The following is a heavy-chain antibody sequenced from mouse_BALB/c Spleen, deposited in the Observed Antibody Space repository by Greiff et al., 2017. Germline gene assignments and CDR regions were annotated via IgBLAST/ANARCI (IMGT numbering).Heavy chain of an antibody. CDR1: GYTFTDYA. CDR2: ISTYYGDA. Sequence: QVQLQQSGAELVRPGVSVKISCKGSGYTFTDYAMHWVKQSHAKSLEWIGVISTYYGDASYNQKVKGKATMTVDKSSSTAYMELARLTSEDSAIYYCERGDGNLAWFAYWGQGTLVTVSA. V-gene: IGHV1S137*01. J-gene: IGHJ3*01. D-gene: IGHD2-1*01. CDR3: ERGDGNLAWFAY.